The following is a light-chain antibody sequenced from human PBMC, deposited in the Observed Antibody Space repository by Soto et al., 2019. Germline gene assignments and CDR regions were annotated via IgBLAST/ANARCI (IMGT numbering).Light chain of an antibody. Sequence: QSALTQPRSVSGSPGQSVTISCTGTSSDVGAYNYVSWYQQHPGKAPKLMTYDVSKRPSGVPDRFSGSKSGNTASLTISGLQAEDEADYYCCSYADNYSYVFGTGTKLTV. J-gene: IGLJ1*01. CDR2: DVS. V-gene: IGLV2-11*01. CDR3: CSYADNYSYV. CDR1: SSDVGAYNY.